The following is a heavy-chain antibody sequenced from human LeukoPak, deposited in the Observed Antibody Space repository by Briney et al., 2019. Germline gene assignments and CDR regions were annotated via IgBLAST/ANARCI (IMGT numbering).Heavy chain of an antibody. CDR3: AKDLQWLVSGVGFDY. CDR2: IYSGGST. J-gene: IGHJ4*02. CDR1: GFTVSSNY. D-gene: IGHD6-19*01. V-gene: IGHV3-53*01. Sequence: GGSLRLSCAASGFTVSSNYMSWVRQAPGKGLEWVSVIYSGGSTYYADSVKGRFTISRDNSKNTLYLQMNSLRAEDTAVYYCAKDLQWLVSGVGFDYWGQGTLVTVSS.